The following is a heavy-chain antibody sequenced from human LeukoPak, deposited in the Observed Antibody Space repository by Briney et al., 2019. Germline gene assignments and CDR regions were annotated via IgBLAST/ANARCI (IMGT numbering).Heavy chain of an antibody. CDR2: ISSSGSTI. CDR3: ARDVYYDSSGYDY. V-gene: IGHV3-11*01. D-gene: IGHD3-22*01. J-gene: IGHJ4*02. CDR1: GFTFSDYY. Sequence: PGGSLRLSCAASGFTFSDYYMSWLRQAPGKGLEWVSYISSSGSTIYYADSVKGRFTISRDNAKNSLYLQMNSLRAEDTAVYYCARDVYYDSSGYDYWGQGTLVTVSS.